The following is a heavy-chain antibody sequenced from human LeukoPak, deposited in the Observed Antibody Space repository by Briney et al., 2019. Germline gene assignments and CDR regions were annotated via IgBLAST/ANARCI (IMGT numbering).Heavy chain of an antibody. V-gene: IGHV4-39*01. CDR1: GFSVSDPLSY. Sequence: SETLSLTCTVSGFSVSDPLSYWGWVRQPPGKGLEWIAEINFIGRTSYNSSLNSRVTMSVDTSKNQFSLKMTSLTAADTAVYFCARLTKRRYFDYIFAFWGQGILVTVSS. D-gene: IGHD3-9*01. CDR3: ARLTKRRYFDYIFAF. J-gene: IGHJ4*02. CDR2: INFIGRT.